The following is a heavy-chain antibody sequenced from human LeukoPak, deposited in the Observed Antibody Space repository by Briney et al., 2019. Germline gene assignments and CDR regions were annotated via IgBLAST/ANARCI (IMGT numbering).Heavy chain of an antibody. CDR1: GASISSSSYY. J-gene: IGHJ4*02. CDR3: ARGRKLPDVDYGDYAPETEFDY. V-gene: IGHV4-39*06. Sequence: PSETLSLTCTVSGASISSSSYYCGWIRQPPGKGLEWIGNINYRGSTNYNPSIKSRVTLSVDTSKNQFPLKLSSVTAADTAVYYCARGRKLPDVDYGDYAPETEFDYWGQGTRVTFSS. D-gene: IGHD4-17*01. CDR2: INYRGST.